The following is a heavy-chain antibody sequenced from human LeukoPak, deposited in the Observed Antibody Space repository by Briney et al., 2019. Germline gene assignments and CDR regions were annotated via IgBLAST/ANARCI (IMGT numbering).Heavy chain of an antibody. D-gene: IGHD3-9*01. CDR2: IKQDGSEK. V-gene: IGHV3-7*01. CDR1: GFTFSSYW. CDR3: ARDIYDILTGYYATGY. Sequence: PGGSLRLSCAASGFTFSSYWMSWVRQAPGKGPEWVANIKQDGSEKYYVDSVKGRFTISRDNAKNSLYLQMNSLRAEDMAVYYCARDIYDILTGYYATGYWGQGTLVTVSS. J-gene: IGHJ4*02.